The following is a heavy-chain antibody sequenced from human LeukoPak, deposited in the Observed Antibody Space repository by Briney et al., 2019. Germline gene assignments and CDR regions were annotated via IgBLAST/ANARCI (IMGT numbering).Heavy chain of an antibody. Sequence: GGSLTLSCAASGFTFSSYAMSWVRQAPGKGLEWVSAISGSGGSTYYADSVKGRFTISRDNSKNTLYLQMNSLRAEDTAVYYCAKFSGSGWFRRDAFDIWGEGNMVTVSS. V-gene: IGHV3-23*01. CDR3: AKFSGSGWFRRDAFDI. CDR2: ISGSGGST. D-gene: IGHD6-19*01. CDR1: GFTFSSYA. J-gene: IGHJ3*02.